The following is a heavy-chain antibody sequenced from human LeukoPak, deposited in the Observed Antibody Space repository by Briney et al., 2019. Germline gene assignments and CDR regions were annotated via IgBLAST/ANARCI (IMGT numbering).Heavy chain of an antibody. CDR3: ARYYGETLFDY. CDR2: IYYSGST. V-gene: IGHV4-59*01. Sequence: PSETLSLTCTVSGGSISSYYWSWLRQPPGKGLEWIGYIYYSGSTNYNPSLKSRVTISVDTSKNQFSLKLSSVTAADTAMYYCARYYGETLFDYWGQGTLVTVSS. CDR1: GGSISSYY. J-gene: IGHJ4*02. D-gene: IGHD4-17*01.